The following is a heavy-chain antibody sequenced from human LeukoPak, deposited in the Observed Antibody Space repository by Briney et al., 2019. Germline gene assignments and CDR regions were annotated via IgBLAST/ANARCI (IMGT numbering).Heavy chain of an antibody. CDR2: INHSGST. D-gene: IGHD6-13*01. CDR1: GGTFSGYY. Sequence: PSETLSLTCAVSGGTFSGYYWSWIRQPPGKGLEWIGEINHSGSTNYNPSLKSRVTISVDTSKNQFSLKLSSVTAADTAVYYCARGGGSSWYYWGQGTLVTVSS. V-gene: IGHV4-34*01. CDR3: ARGGGSSWYY. J-gene: IGHJ4*02.